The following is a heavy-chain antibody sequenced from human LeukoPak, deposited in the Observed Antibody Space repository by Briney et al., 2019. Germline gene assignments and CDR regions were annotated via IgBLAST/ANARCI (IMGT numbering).Heavy chain of an antibody. CDR1: GFTFSSYA. CDR2: ISYDGSNK. V-gene: IGHV3-30-3*01. CDR3: ARDLCTTVTNY. J-gene: IGHJ4*02. D-gene: IGHD4-17*01. Sequence: GRSLRLSCAASGFTFSSYAMHWVRQAPGKGLEWVAVISYDGSNKYYADSVKGRFTISRDNSKNTPYLQMNSLRAEDTAVHYCARDLCTTVTNYWGQGTLVTVSS.